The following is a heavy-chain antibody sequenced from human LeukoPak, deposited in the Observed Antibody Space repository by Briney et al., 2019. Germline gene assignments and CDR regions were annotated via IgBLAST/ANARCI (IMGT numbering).Heavy chain of an antibody. Sequence: GGSLRLYCAASGFTFSSYSMNWVRQAPGKGLEWVSSISSSSSYIYYADSVKGRFTISRDNAKNSLYLQMNSLRAEDTAVYYCARRGPAPYYYYGMDLWGQGTTVTVSS. J-gene: IGHJ6*02. V-gene: IGHV3-21*01. CDR2: ISSSSSYI. CDR1: GFTFSSYS. CDR3: ARRGPAPYYYYGMDL.